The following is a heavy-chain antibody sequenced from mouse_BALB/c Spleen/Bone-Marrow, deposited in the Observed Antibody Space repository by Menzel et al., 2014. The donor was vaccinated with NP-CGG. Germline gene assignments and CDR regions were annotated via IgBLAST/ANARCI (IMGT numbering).Heavy chain of an antibody. CDR1: GFTFSSFG. Sequence: EVKLMESGGGLVQPGGSRKLSCAASGFTFSSFGMHWVRRAPEKGLEWVAYISSGSSNINYADTVKGRFTISRDNPKNTLSLQMTSLRSEDTAMYYCARWGYYYAMDYWGQGTSVTVSS. J-gene: IGHJ4*01. D-gene: IGHD2-2*01. V-gene: IGHV5-17*02. CDR3: ARWGYYYAMDY. CDR2: ISSGSSNI.